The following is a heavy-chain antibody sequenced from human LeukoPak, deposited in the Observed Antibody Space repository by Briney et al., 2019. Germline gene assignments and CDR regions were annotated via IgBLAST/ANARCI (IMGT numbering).Heavy chain of an antibody. CDR3: ARGPWQHIVVVDYMDV. V-gene: IGHV1-69*01. D-gene: IGHD2-21*01. Sequence: SVKVSCKASGGTFSSYAISWVRQAPGQGLEWMGGIIPIFGTANYAQKFQGRVTITADESTSTAYMELSSLRSEDTAVYYCARGPWQHIVVVDYMDVWGKGTTVTVSS. J-gene: IGHJ6*03. CDR1: GGTFSSYA. CDR2: IIPIFGTA.